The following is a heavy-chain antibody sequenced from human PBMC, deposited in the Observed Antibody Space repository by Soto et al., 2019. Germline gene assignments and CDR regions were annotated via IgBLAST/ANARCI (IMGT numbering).Heavy chain of an antibody. Sequence: GGSLRLSCAASGFTFSSYSMNWVRQAPGKGLEWVSYISSSSTIYYADSVKGRFTISRDNAKNSLYLQMNSLRAEDTAVYYCAMGGGFDPWGQGTLVTVSS. D-gene: IGHD3-10*01. CDR1: GFTFSSYS. CDR3: AMGGGFDP. V-gene: IGHV3-48*01. CDR2: ISSSSTI. J-gene: IGHJ5*02.